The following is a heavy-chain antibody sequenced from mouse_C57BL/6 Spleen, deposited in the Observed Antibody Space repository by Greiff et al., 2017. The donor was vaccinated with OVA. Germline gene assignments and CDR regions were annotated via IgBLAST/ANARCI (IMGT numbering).Heavy chain of an antibody. CDR2: INPSTGGT. Sequence: VQLQQSGPELVKPGASVKISCKASGYSFTGYYMNWVKQSPEKSLEWIGEINPSTGGTTYNQKFKAKATLTVDKSSSTAYMQLKSLTSEDSAVYYCARGYYDGSSWYFDVWGTGTTVTVSS. CDR1: GYSFTGYY. V-gene: IGHV1-42*01. CDR3: ARGYYDGSSWYFDV. D-gene: IGHD1-1*01. J-gene: IGHJ1*03.